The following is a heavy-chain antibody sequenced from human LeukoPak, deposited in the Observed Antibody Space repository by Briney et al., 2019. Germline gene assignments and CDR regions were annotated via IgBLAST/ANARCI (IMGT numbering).Heavy chain of an antibody. CDR3: ARGIGLELRNWFDP. J-gene: IGHJ5*02. Sequence: SETLSLTCAVYGGSFSGYYWSWIRQPPGKGLEWIGEINHSGSTNYNPSLKSRVTISVDTSKNQFSLKLSSVTAADTAVYYCARGIGLELRNWFDPWGQGPRSPSPQ. CDR2: INHSGST. D-gene: IGHD1-7*01. CDR1: GGSFSGYY. V-gene: IGHV4-34*01.